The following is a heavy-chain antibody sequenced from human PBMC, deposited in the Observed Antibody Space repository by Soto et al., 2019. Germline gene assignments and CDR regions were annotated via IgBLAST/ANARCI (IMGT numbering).Heavy chain of an antibody. D-gene: IGHD3-3*01. V-gene: IGHV4-34*01. Sequence: PSETLSLTCAVYGGSFSGYYWSWIRQPPGKGLEWIGEINHSGSTNYNPSLKSRVTISVDTSKNHFSLKLSSVTAADTALYYCATRGGAYYDFWSGYYFDYWGQGTLVTVSS. CDR3: ATRGGAYYDFWSGYYFDY. CDR2: INHSGST. J-gene: IGHJ4*02. CDR1: GGSFSGYY.